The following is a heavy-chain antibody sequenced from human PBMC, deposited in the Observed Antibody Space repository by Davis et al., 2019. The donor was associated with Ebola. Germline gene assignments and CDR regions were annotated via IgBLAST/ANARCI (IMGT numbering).Heavy chain of an antibody. CDR3: ARHSGYSSGWYADY. J-gene: IGHJ4*02. CDR1: GGSFSGYY. V-gene: IGHV4-34*01. Sequence: PSETLSLTCAVYGGSFSGYYWSWIRQPPGKGLEWIGEINHSGSTNYNPSLKSRVTISVDTSKNQFSLKLSSVTAADTAVYYCARHSGYSSGWYADYWGQGTLVTVSS. CDR2: INHSGST. D-gene: IGHD6-19*01.